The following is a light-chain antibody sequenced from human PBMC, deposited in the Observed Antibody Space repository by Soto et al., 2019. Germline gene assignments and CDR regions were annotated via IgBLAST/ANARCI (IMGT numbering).Light chain of an antibody. CDR1: SSNIGARYN. CDR2: GNS. CDR3: QSYDDSLSAWV. J-gene: IGLJ3*02. Sequence: QSVLTQPPSVSGAPGQRVTISCTGSSSNIGARYNVHWYQQLPGTAPKLLIYGNSNRPSGVPDRFSGSKSGTSASLAITGLQAEDEADYYCQSYDDSLSAWVFGGGTKVT. V-gene: IGLV1-40*01.